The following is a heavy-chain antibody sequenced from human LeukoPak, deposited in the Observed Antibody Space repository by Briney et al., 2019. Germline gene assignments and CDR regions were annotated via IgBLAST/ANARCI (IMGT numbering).Heavy chain of an antibody. J-gene: IGHJ4*02. V-gene: IGHV3-23*01. Sequence: GGSLGLSCAASGFTFSSYAMSWVRQAPGKGLEWVSAISGSGGSTYYADSVKGRFTISRDNSKNTLYLQMNSLRAEDTAVYYCAKRTASDCTNGVCYFDYWGQGTLVTVSS. CDR3: AKRTASDCTNGVCYFDY. D-gene: IGHD2-8*01. CDR1: GFTFSSYA. CDR2: ISGSGGST.